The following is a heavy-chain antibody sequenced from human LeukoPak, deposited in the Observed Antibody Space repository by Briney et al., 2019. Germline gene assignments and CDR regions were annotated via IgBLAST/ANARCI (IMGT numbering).Heavy chain of an antibody. J-gene: IGHJ6*02. CDR1: GGSISSGGYY. CDR2: IYYSGST. V-gene: IGHV4-31*11. CDR3: ARDRMDSFIPGGKGMDV. Sequence: SETLSLTCAVSGGSISSGGYYWSWIRQHPGKGLEWIGYIYYSGSTYYNPSLKSRVTISVDTSKNQFSLKLSSVTAADTAVYYCARDRMDSFIPGGKGMDVWGQGTTVTVSS. D-gene: IGHD3/OR15-3a*01.